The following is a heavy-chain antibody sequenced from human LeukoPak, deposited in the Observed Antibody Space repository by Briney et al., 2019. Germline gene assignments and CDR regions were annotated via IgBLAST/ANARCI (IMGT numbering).Heavy chain of an antibody. CDR2: IKQDGSEK. Sequence: GGSLRLSCAASGFTFSSYWMSWVRQAPGKELEWVANIKQDGSEKYYVDSVKGRFTISRDNAKNSLYLQMNSLRAEDTAVYYCARVLGGSYSSSWYGYYYYYGMDVWGQGTTVTVSS. V-gene: IGHV3-7*01. CDR3: ARVLGGSYSSSWYGYYYYYGMDV. J-gene: IGHJ6*02. CDR1: GFTFSSYW. D-gene: IGHD6-13*01.